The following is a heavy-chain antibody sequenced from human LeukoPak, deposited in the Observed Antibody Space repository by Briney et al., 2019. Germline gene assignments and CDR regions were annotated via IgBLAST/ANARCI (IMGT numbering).Heavy chain of an antibody. V-gene: IGHV1-69*04. CDR2: IIPILGIA. CDR3: ARASYCGGDCYSRWFDP. Sequence: SVKVSCKASGYTFTSYAISWVRQAPGQGLEWMGRIIPILGIANYAQKFQGRVTITADKSTSTAYMELSSLRSEDTAVYYCARASYCGGDCYSRWFDPWGQGTLVTVSS. D-gene: IGHD2-21*02. J-gene: IGHJ5*02. CDR1: GYTFTSYA.